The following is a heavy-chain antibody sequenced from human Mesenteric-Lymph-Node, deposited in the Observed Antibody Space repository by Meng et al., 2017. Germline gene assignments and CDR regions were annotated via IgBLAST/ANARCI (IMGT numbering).Heavy chain of an antibody. D-gene: IGHD5-12*01. Sequence: SVKVSCKASGGTFSSYAISWVRQAPGQGLEWMGGIIPIFGTANYAQKFQGRVTITTDESTSTAYMELSSLRSEDTAVYYCASNRGRGYSGYDSNFDYWGQGTLVTVSS. V-gene: IGHV1-69*05. CDR1: GGTFSSYA. CDR2: IIPIFGTA. J-gene: IGHJ4*02. CDR3: ASNRGRGYSGYDSNFDY.